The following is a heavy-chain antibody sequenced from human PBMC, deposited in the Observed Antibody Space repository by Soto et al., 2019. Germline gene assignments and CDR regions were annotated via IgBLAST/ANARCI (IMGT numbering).Heavy chain of an antibody. Sequence: SETLSLTCTVPGGSISISSYYWCWIRHPPGKGLEWIGSIYYSGSTYYNPSLKSRVTISVDTSKNQFSLKLSSVTAADTAVYYCARHSLFGLRYYYYGMDVWGQGTTVTVSS. V-gene: IGHV4-39*01. CDR2: IYYSGST. D-gene: IGHD3-9*01. J-gene: IGHJ6*02. CDR1: GGSISISSYY. CDR3: ARHSLFGLRYYYYGMDV.